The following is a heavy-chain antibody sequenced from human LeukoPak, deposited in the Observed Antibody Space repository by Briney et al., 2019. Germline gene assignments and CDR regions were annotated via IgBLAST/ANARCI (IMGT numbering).Heavy chain of an antibody. CDR1: GGSITSYY. J-gene: IGHJ4*02. CDR3: ARDIRVVGATHYLDQ. CDR2: MHYSGGA. Sequence: SETLSLTCTVSGGSITSYYWSWVRQPPGKGLEWIGYMHYSGGATSYPALKSRVVMSIDASKNQFSLKLSSVTAADTAVYYCARDIRVVGATHYLDQWGQGTLVTVSS. D-gene: IGHD1-26*01. V-gene: IGHV4-59*01.